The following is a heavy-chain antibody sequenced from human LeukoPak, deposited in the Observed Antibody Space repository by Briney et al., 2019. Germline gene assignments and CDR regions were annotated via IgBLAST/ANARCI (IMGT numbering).Heavy chain of an antibody. V-gene: IGHV3-30*18. CDR2: ISYDGSNK. J-gene: IGHJ5*02. Sequence: GGSLRLSCAASGFTLSNYGMHWVRQAPGKGLEWVAVISYDGSNKYCADSVKGRFTISRDTSKNTLYLQMNSLRAEDTAVYYCAKGPYGSGSNWFDPWGQGTLVTVSS. CDR3: AKGPYGSGSNWFDP. D-gene: IGHD3-10*01. CDR1: GFTLSNYG.